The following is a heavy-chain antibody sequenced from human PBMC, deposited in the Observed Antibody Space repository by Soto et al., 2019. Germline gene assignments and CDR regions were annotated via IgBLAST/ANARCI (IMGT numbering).Heavy chain of an antibody. Sequence: EVQLVESGGGLVKPGGSLRLSCAASGFTFSNAWMSWVRQPPGKGLEWVGRIKSKTDGGTTDYAAPVKGRFTISRDDSKNTLYLQMNSLKTEDTAVYYCTTDLRQQLVPGDYWGQGTLVTVSS. CDR1: GFTFSNAW. CDR2: IKSKTDGGTT. D-gene: IGHD6-13*01. V-gene: IGHV3-15*01. J-gene: IGHJ4*02. CDR3: TTDLRQQLVPGDY.